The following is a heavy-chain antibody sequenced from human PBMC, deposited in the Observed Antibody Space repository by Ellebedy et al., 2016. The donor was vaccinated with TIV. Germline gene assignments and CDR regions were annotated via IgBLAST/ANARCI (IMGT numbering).Heavy chain of an antibody. V-gene: IGHV1-46*02. CDR1: ADTIDTHY. J-gene: IGHJ4*02. CDR2: IDPSGDNA. D-gene: IGHD1-1*01. Sequence: AASVKVSCKASADTIDTHYVHWVRQAPGQGLEWMGIIDPSGDNANYTQKFQGRVTMTRDTSTSTVYMELNSLRSEHTALYYCVRANDQDFDSWGQGTLVTVSS. CDR3: VRANDQDFDS.